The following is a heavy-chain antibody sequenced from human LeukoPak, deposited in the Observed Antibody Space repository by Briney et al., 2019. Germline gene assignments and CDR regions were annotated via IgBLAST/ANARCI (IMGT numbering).Heavy chain of an antibody. Sequence: PSETLSLTCTVSGGSISSSSYYWGWIRQPPGRGLEWIGSIYYSGSTYYNPSLKRRVTISVDTSKNQFSLKLSSVTAADTAVYYCASRCSSTSCYILLSQDWFDPWGQGTLVTVSS. CDR3: ASRCSSTSCYILLSQDWFDP. CDR2: IYYSGST. V-gene: IGHV4-39*01. D-gene: IGHD2-2*02. J-gene: IGHJ5*02. CDR1: GGSISSSSYY.